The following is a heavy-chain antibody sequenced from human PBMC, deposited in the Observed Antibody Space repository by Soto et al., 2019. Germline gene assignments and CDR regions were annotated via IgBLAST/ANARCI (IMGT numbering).Heavy chain of an antibody. J-gene: IGHJ4*02. CDR3: ARGRASGSYYLLDY. Sequence: ASVKVSCKASGDTFTTYDINWVRQATGHGLEWMGWINPNSGNIGYAQRFQGRVTMTRDTAIRTAYMEVSSLRSDDTAVYYCARGRASGSYYLLDYWGQGTLVTVSS. V-gene: IGHV1-8*01. CDR1: GDTFTTYD. D-gene: IGHD3-10*01. CDR2: INPNSGNI.